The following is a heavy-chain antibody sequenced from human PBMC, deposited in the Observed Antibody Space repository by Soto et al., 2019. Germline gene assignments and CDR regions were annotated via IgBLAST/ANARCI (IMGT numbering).Heavy chain of an antibody. V-gene: IGHV3-33*01. J-gene: IGHJ4*02. D-gene: IGHD3-22*01. Sequence: QVQLVESGGSVVQPGRSLRLSCVTSGFTFSNYGLHWLRQAPGKGLEWVAVIWFDGSREYYGDSVKGRFSISRDNSKNTLYLQMNSLRAEDTAVYYCARDRGVVTPDFDHWGQGTLVTVSS. CDR3: ARDRGVVTPDFDH. CDR2: IWFDGSRE. CDR1: GFTFSNYG.